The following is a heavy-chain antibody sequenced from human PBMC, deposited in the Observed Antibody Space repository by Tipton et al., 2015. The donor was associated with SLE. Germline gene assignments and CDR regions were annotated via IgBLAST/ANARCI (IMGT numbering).Heavy chain of an antibody. Sequence: TLSLTCTVSGGSISSGCYAWSWLPQPQGKGLEWIVYIYDSGNNNYNPTLKSRVTISVDKSKNQFYLKLSSATDAATAVYYCAICRVPPARAFTMVPLVTLNRFDPWGQGTLVTVSS. J-gene: IGHJ5*02. D-gene: IGHD3-10*01. V-gene: IGHV4-30-2*01. CDR3: AICRVPPARAFTMVPLVTLNRFDP. CDR1: GGSISSGCYA. CDR2: IYDSGNN.